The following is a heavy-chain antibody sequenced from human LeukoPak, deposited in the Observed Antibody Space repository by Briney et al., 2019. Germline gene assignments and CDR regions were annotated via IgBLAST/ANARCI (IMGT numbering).Heavy chain of an antibody. CDR1: GYTFTSYG. J-gene: IGHJ5*02. CDR2: ISAYNGNT. Sequence: ASVKVSCKASGYTFTSYGISWVRQDPGQGLEWMGWISAYNGNTNYAQKLQGRVTMTTDTSTSTAYMELRSLRSDDTAVYYCARVVPAAIRNWFDPWGQGTLVTVSS. V-gene: IGHV1-18*01. D-gene: IGHD2-2*01. CDR3: ARVVPAAIRNWFDP.